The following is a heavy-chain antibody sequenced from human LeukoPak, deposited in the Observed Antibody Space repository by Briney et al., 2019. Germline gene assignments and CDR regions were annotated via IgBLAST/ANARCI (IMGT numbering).Heavy chain of an antibody. CDR2: INHSGST. D-gene: IGHD3-10*01. CDR3: ARGRIWLGELSYNY. V-gene: IGHV4-34*01. J-gene: IGHJ4*02. CDR1: GGSFSGYY. Sequence: SETLSLTCAVYGGSFSGYYWSWIRQPPGKGLEWIGEINHSGSTNYNPSLKSRVTISVDTSKNQFSLKLSSVTAADTAVYYCARGRIWLGELSYNYWGQGTLVTVSS.